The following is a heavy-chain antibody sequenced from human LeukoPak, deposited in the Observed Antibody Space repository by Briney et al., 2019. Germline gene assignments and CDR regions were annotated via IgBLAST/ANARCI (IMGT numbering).Heavy chain of an antibody. CDR3: ARAKGFGELFRYYYYYYYMDV. CDR1: GFTFSSYS. CDR2: ISSSSSSV. Sequence: GGSLRLSCAASGFTFSSYSMNWVRQAPGKGLEWISFISSSSSSVYYADSVKGRFTISRDNSKNTLYLQMNSLRAEDTAVYYCARAKGFGELFRYYYYYYYMDVWGKGTTVTVSS. J-gene: IGHJ6*03. D-gene: IGHD3-10*01. V-gene: IGHV3-48*01.